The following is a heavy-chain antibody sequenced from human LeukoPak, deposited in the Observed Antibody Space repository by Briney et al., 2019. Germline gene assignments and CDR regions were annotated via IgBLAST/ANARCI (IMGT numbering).Heavy chain of an antibody. Sequence: ASVKVSCKASGYTFTIYGISWVRQAPGQGLEWMGWISAYNGNTNYAQKLQGRVTMTTDTSTSTAYMELRSLRSDDTAVYYCARDLRDYVWGSYPHDAFDIWGQGTMVTVSS. D-gene: IGHD3-16*02. CDR1: GYTFTIYG. V-gene: IGHV1-18*01. J-gene: IGHJ3*02. CDR2: ISAYNGNT. CDR3: ARDLRDYVWGSYPHDAFDI.